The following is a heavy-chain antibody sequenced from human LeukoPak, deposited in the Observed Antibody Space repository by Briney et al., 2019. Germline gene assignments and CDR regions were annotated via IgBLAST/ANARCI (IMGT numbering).Heavy chain of an antibody. J-gene: IGHJ6*02. CDR2: IYYSGST. V-gene: IGHV4-31*11. D-gene: IGHD6-6*01. CDR1: GGSFSGYY. CDR3: ARKIAARNYYYYGMDV. Sequence: PSETLSLTCAVYGGSFSGYYWSWIRQHPGKGLEWIGYIYYSGSTYYNPSLKSRVTISVDTSKNQFSLKLSSVTAADTAVYYCARKIAARNYYYYGMDVWGQGTTVTVS.